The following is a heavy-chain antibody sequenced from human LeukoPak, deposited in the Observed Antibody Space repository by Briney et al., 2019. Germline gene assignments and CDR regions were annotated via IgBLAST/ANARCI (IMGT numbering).Heavy chain of an antibody. CDR2: IYFTGTT. CDR3: VTGGSYLTK. D-gene: IGHD3-10*01. CDR1: GGSISSY. V-gene: IGHV4-59*01. J-gene: IGHJ4*02. Sequence: PSETLSLTCTVSGGSISSYWSWIRQSPGKGLEWIGYIYFTGTTNYNPSLKSRLTISIDTSRNQFSLKLSSATAAHTAIYYCVTGGSYLTKWGQGTLVTVSS.